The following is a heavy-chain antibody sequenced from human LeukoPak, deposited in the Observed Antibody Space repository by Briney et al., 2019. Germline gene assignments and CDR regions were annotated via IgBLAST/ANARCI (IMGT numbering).Heavy chain of an antibody. CDR1: GGSFSGYY. Sequence: PSETLSLTCAVYGGSFSGYYWSWIRQPPGKGLEWIGEINHSGSTNYNPSLKSRVTISVDTSKNQFSLKLNSVTGADTAVYYCARSPYCSGGSCYFRYWGQGTLVTVSS. J-gene: IGHJ4*02. V-gene: IGHV4-34*01. CDR3: ARSPYCSGGSCYFRY. CDR2: INHSGST. D-gene: IGHD2-15*01.